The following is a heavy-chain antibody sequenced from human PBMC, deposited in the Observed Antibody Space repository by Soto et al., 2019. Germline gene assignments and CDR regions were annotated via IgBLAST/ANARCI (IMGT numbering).Heavy chain of an antibody. CDR3: ARGDIVVVPAAMIYYYYYYGMDV. CDR1: GGTFSSYA. J-gene: IGHJ6*02. Sequence: GGPVKGSCKASGGTFSSYAISWVRQGPGQGVGWVGGIIPIFGTANYAQKFQGRVTITADKSTSTAYMELSSLRSEDTAVYYCARGDIVVVPAAMIYYYYYYGMDVWGQGTTVTVSS. D-gene: IGHD2-2*01. V-gene: IGHV1-69*06. CDR2: IIPIFGTA.